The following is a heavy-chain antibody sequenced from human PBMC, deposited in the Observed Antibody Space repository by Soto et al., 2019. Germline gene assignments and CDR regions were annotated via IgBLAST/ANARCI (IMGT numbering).Heavy chain of an antibody. CDR2: ISSSGSTI. CDR3: ARVTYYYDSSGYYSAPRAFDI. V-gene: IGHV3-48*03. CDR1: GFTFSSYE. J-gene: IGHJ3*02. Sequence: LRLSCAASGFTFSSYEMNWVRQAPGKGLEWVSYISSSGSTIYYADSVKGRFTISRDNAKNSLYLQMNSLRAEDTAVYYCARVTYYYDSSGYYSAPRAFDIWGQETMVTVSS. D-gene: IGHD3-22*01.